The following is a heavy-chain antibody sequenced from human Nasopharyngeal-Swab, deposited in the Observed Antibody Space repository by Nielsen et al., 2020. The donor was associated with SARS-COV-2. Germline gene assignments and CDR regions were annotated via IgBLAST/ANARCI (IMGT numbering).Heavy chain of an antibody. V-gene: IGHV4-34*01. CDR1: GGSFSGYY. J-gene: IGHJ4*02. D-gene: IGHD2-15*01. Sequence: SEPLSPTCAVYGGSFSGYYWSWIRQPPGKGLEWIGEINHSGSTNYNPSLKSRVTISVDTSKNQFSLKLSSVTAADTAVYYCARFGPGGTRVDYWGQGTLVTVSS. CDR3: ARFGPGGTRVDY. CDR2: INHSGST.